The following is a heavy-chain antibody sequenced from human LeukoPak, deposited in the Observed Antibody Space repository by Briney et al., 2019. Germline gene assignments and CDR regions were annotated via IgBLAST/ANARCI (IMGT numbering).Heavy chain of an antibody. CDR2: IFYSGST. CDR1: SGSISTSNYY. J-gene: IGHJ4*02. V-gene: IGHV4-61*05. CDR3: ARRIQLWFSSRITYFDY. D-gene: IGHD5-18*01. Sequence: PSETLSLTCTVSSGSISTSNYYWGWVRQPPGKALEWIGNIFYSGSTNYKPSLKSRVTISVDTSKNQFSLKLSSVTAADTAVYYCARRIQLWFSSRITYFDYWGQGTLVTVSS.